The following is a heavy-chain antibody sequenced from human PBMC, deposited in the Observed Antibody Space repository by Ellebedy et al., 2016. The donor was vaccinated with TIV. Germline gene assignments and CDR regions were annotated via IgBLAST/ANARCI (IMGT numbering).Heavy chain of an antibody. J-gene: IGHJ3*01. Sequence: SETLSLTXSVSGDSMTSYYWSWIRQPPGKGLEWIGYIHDSGITNYSPSLKSRITMSLDTSKNQFSLRLSSVTAADTAVYYCARTTAFDVWGQGTMVTVSS. CDR2: IHDSGIT. CDR3: ARTTAFDV. CDR1: GDSMTSYY. D-gene: IGHD1-14*01. V-gene: IGHV4-59*01.